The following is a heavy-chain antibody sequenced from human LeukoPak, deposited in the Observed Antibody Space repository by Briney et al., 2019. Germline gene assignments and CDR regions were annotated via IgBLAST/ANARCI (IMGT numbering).Heavy chain of an antibody. D-gene: IGHD2-15*01. CDR3: ARVPHDIVVVVAATPDY. V-gene: IGHV3-21*01. CDR1: GFTFSSYS. J-gene: IGHJ4*02. CDR2: ITSRSSYI. Sequence: GGSLRLSCAASGFTFSSYSMNWVRQAPGKGLEWVSSITSRSSYIYYADSVKGRFTISRDNAKNSLHLQMNSLRAEDTAVYYCARVPHDIVVVVAATPDYWGQGTRVTVSS.